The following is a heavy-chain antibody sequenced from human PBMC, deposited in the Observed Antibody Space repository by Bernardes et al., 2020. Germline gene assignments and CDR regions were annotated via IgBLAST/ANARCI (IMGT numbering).Heavy chain of an antibody. CDR3: ARCSSTSCYDFDY. J-gene: IGHJ4*02. CDR2: ISAYNGTT. CDR1: GYTFTTYG. V-gene: IGHV1-18*01. D-gene: IGHD2-2*01. Sequence: ASVKVSCKASGYTFTTYGISWVRQAPGQGLEWMGWISAYNGTTTYAQKLQGRVTMTTDTSTTTAYMELRSLRSDDTAVYYCARCSSTSCYDFDYWGQGTLVTGSS.